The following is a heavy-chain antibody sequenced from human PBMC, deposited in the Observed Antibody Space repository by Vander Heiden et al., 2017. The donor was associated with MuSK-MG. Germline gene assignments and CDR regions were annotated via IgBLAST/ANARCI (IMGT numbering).Heavy chain of an antibody. Sequence: QLQLQESGPGLVKPSETLSLTCTVSGGSISSSSSYWGCIRQPPGKGLEWIGSIYYSGSTYYNPSLKSRVTISVDTSKNQFPLKLSSVTAADTAVYYCAVVVVTARRWFSGSGSHAFDIWGQGTMVTVSS. CDR2: IYYSGST. D-gene: IGHD2-21*02. J-gene: IGHJ3*02. CDR3: AVVVVTARRWFSGSGSHAFDI. CDR1: GGSISSSSSY. V-gene: IGHV4-39*01.